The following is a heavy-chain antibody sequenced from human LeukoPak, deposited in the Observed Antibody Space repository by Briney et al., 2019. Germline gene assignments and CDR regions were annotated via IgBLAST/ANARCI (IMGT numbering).Heavy chain of an antibody. D-gene: IGHD2-15*01. CDR2: IYYTGST. CDR1: GGSISTYY. CDR3: ARRVVVVSANDKSDAFDM. Sequence: SETLSLTCTVTGGSISTYYWNWIRQPPGEGLEWIGYIYYTGSTKSNPSLTRRVTISLDTTKDQCSLNLNSVTAADTAVYYCARRVVVVSANDKSDAFDMWGQGTVVTVSS. V-gene: IGHV4-59*01. J-gene: IGHJ3*02.